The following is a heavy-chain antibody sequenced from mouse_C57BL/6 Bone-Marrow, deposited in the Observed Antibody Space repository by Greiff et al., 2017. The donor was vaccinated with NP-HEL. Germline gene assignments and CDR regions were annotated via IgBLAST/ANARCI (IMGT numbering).Heavy chain of an antibody. Sequence: QVQLQQSGPGLVQPSQSLSITCTVSGFSLTSYGVHWVRQSPGKGLEWLGVIWSGGSTDYNAAFISRLSISKDNSKSQVFFKMNSLQADDTAIYYCARNRDYYWFAYWGQGTLVTVSA. CDR3: ARNRDYYWFAY. D-gene: IGHD1-1*01. CDR2: IWSGGST. J-gene: IGHJ3*01. V-gene: IGHV2-2*01. CDR1: GFSLTSYG.